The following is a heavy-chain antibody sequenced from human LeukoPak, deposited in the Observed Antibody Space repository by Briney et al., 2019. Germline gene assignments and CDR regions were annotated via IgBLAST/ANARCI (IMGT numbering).Heavy chain of an antibody. CDR1: SGSISSSTYY. D-gene: IGHD3-22*01. Sequence: PSETLSLTCTVSSGSISSSTYYWGWIRQPPGKGLEWIGSIYHSGSTYYNPSLKSRVTISVDTSKNQFSLKLRSVTAADTAVYYCARDKRDYYDSSGYLPGHYYYMDVWGKGTTVTVSS. V-gene: IGHV4-39*07. J-gene: IGHJ6*03. CDR3: ARDKRDYYDSSGYLPGHYYYMDV. CDR2: IYHSGST.